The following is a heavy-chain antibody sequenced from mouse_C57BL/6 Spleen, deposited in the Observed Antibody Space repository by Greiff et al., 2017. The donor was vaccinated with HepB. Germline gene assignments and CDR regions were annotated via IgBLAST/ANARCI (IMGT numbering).Heavy chain of an antibody. J-gene: IGHJ2*01. V-gene: IGHV1-43*01. CDR3: ARDYYGSSYDY. CDR1: GYTFTGYY. Sequence: EVKLQQSGPELVKPGASVKISCKASGYTFTGYYMHWVKQSSEKSLEWIGEINPSTGGTSYNQKFKGKATLTVDKSSSTAYMQLKILTSEDSAVYYAARDYYGSSYDYWGQGTTLTVSS. CDR2: INPSTGGT. D-gene: IGHD1-1*01.